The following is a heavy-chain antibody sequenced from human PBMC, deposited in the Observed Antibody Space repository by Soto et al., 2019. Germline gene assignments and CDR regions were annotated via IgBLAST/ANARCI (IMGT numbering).Heavy chain of an antibody. V-gene: IGHV3-13*01. J-gene: IGHJ4*02. Sequence: GGSLRLSCAASGFTLSSYAMHWVRQPTGKGLEWVSGIGSAGDTYYPGSVKGRFTISRENSKNSLNLQMNSLRAEDTAVYYCAREGRDGYIDYWGQGTLVTVSS. CDR2: IGSAGDT. CDR1: GFTLSSYA. D-gene: IGHD2-15*01. CDR3: AREGRDGYIDY.